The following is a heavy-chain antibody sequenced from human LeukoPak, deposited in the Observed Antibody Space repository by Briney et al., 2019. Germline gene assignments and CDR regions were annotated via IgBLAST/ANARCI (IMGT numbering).Heavy chain of an antibody. Sequence: GGSLRLSCAASGFTFSDYYMSWIRQAPGKGLEWVANIKQDGSEKYYVDSVKGRFTISRDNAKNSLYLQMNSLRAEDTAVYYCARVGYSSGWYSGYFDYWGQGTLVTVSS. CDR2: IKQDGSEK. D-gene: IGHD6-19*01. CDR3: ARVGYSSGWYSGYFDY. J-gene: IGHJ4*02. CDR1: GFTFSDYY. V-gene: IGHV3-7*01.